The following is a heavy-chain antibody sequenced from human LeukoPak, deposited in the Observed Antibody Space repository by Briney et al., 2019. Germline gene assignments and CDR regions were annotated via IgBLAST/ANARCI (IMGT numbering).Heavy chain of an antibody. CDR1: GYTFGSHS. CDR2: IDPRGDST. Sequence: GASVKASCKASGYTFGSHSMHWVRQAPGQGLEWMGIIDPRGDSTANAGKFQGRVTVTMDTSTSTVSMELSSLTSEDTAVYYCARDGSWSVDYWGQGTLVTVSS. CDR3: ARDGSWSVDY. J-gene: IGHJ4*02. V-gene: IGHV1-46*01. D-gene: IGHD6-13*01.